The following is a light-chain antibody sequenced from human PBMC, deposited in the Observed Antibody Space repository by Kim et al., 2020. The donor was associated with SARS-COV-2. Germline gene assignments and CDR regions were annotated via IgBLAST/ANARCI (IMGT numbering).Light chain of an antibody. J-gene: IGLJ3*02. CDR3: QTWGTGPWV. CDR2: LNSDGSH. Sequence: QLVLTQSPSASASLGASVKLTCTLSSGHSSYVIAWHQQQPEKGPRYLMKLNSDGSHSKGDGIPDRFSGSNSGAERYLTISRLQSEGEADYYCQTWGTGPWVFGGGTKVTVL. V-gene: IGLV4-69*01. CDR1: SGHSSYV.